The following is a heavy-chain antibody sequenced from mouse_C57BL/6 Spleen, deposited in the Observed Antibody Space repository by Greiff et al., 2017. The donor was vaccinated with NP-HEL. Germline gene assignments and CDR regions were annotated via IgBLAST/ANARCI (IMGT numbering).Heavy chain of an antibody. Sequence: QVQLQQPGAELVKPGASVKLSCKAFGYTFTSYWMHWVKQRPGQGLEWIGMIHPNSGSTNYNEKFKSKATLTVDKSSSTAYMQLSSLTSEDSAVYYCARGGYYGYYFDYWGQGTTLTVSS. CDR2: IHPNSGST. V-gene: IGHV1-64*01. CDR1: GYTFTSYW. D-gene: IGHD1-1*01. CDR3: ARGGYYGYYFDY. J-gene: IGHJ2*01.